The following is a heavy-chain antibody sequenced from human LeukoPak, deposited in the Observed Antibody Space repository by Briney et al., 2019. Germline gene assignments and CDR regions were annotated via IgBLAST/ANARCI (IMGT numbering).Heavy chain of an antibody. V-gene: IGHV6-1*01. CDR1: RDSVSRNSAA. Sequence: SQTLSLTCAISRDSVSRNSAAWNWIRQSPSRGLEWLGRTYYKSKWYNDYAVSVKSRITINPDASKNQFSLQLNSVGPEDTAVYYCARGYDILTGYYVGYYYYGRDVWGKGTTVTVSS. CDR3: ARGYDILTGYYVGYYYYGRDV. CDR2: TYYKSKWYN. D-gene: IGHD3-9*01. J-gene: IGHJ6*04.